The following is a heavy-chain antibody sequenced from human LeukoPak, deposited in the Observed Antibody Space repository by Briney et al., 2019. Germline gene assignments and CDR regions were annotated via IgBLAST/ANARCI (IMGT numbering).Heavy chain of an antibody. CDR3: ARDTVLRYFDLDSTGYYMDV. CDR2: INPSGGST. V-gene: IGHV1-46*01. CDR1: GYTFTSYY. D-gene: IGHD3-9*01. Sequence: GASVKVSCKASGYTFTSYYMHWVRQAPGQGLEWMGRINPSGGSTSYAQKFQGRVTMTRDMSTSTVYMELSSLRSEDTAVYYCARDTVLRYFDLDSTGYYMDVWGKGTTVTVSS. J-gene: IGHJ6*03.